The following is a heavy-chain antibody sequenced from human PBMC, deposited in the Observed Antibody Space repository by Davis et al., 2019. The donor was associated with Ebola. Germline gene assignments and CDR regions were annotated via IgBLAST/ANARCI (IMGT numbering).Heavy chain of an antibody. D-gene: IGHD5-12*01. J-gene: IGHJ4*02. Sequence: GESLKISCAASGFTFSSYGMHWVRQAPGKGLEWVAVIWYDGSNKYYADSVKGRFTISRDNSKNTLYLQMNSLRAEDTAVYYCAKNVDIVATIMGGYFDYWGQGTLVTVSS. CDR1: GFTFSSYG. V-gene: IGHV3-33*06. CDR3: AKNVDIVATIMGGYFDY. CDR2: IWYDGSNK.